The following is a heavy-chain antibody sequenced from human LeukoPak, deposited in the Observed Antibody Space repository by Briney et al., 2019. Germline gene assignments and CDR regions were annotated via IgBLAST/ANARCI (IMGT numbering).Heavy chain of an antibody. J-gene: IGHJ6*02. Sequence: GGSLRLSCAASGFTFSSYSMNWVRQAPGEGLEWVSSISSSSSYIYYADSVKGRFTISRDNAKNSLYLQMNSLRAEDTAVYYCARRFGEDYYYGMDVWGQGTTVTVSS. CDR2: ISSSSSYI. D-gene: IGHD3-10*01. CDR1: GFTFSSYS. V-gene: IGHV3-21*01. CDR3: ARRFGEDYYYGMDV.